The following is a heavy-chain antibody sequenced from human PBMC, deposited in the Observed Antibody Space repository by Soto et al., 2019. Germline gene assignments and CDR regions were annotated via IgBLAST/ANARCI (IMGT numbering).Heavy chain of an antibody. CDR1: GGSISSSSYF. V-gene: IGHV4-39*01. Sequence: PSETLSLTCSVSGGSISSSSYFWGWIRQPPGKGLEWIGSVHSSGSTYYNPSLKSRVIISIDTPKNQFSVRLNSVTAADTAKYYFERHASNYISGVDSWGQGTQVPV. D-gene: IGHD4-4*01. CDR2: VHSSGST. CDR3: ERHASNYISGVDS. J-gene: IGHJ5*01.